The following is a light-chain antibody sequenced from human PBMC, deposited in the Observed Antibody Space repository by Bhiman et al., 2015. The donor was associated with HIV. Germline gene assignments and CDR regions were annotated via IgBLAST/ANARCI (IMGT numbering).Light chain of an antibody. CDR3: QAWDSSSHVV. J-gene: IGLJ2*01. CDR2: YDT. V-gene: IGLV3-21*01. CDR1: NIGSKS. Sequence: SYELTQPPSVSVAPGKTARITCGGNNIGSKSVHWYQQRPGQAPVLVIYYDTDRPSGIPERFSGSNSGNTATLTITGTQAMDEADYYCQAWDSSSHVVFGGGTKLTVL.